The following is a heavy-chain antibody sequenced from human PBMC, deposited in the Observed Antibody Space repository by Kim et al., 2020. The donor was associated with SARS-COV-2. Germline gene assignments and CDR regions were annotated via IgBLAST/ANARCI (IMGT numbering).Heavy chain of an antibody. D-gene: IGHD3-22*01. CDR3: SKDTRFSDSSGYCFDY. V-gene: IGHV3-9*01. Sequence: SVKGRFTIARDNAKSSLYLQMNSLRAEDTALYYCSKDTRFSDSSGYCFDYWGQGTLVTVS. J-gene: IGHJ4*02.